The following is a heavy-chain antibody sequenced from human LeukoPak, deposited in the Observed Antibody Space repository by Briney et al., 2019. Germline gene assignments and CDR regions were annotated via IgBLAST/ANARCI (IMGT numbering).Heavy chain of an antibody. Sequence: SETLSLTCAVYGGSSSGYYWIWIRQPPGKGLEWIGEINHSGSTNYNPSLKSRVTISVDTSKNQFSLKLSSVTAADTAVYYCARGRYSYGGLDYWGQGTLVTVSS. CDR1: GGSSSGYY. CDR2: INHSGST. CDR3: ARGRYSYGGLDY. J-gene: IGHJ4*02. V-gene: IGHV4-34*01. D-gene: IGHD5-18*01.